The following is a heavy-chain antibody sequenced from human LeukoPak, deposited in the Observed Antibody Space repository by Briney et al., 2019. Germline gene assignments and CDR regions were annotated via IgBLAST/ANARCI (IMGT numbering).Heavy chain of an antibody. CDR1: GGSVSSGSYF. J-gene: IGHJ3*02. V-gene: IGHV4-61*01. CDR2: IYYSGHT. Sequence: PSETLSLTCNVSGGSVSSGSYFWTWIRQPPGKGLEWIGYIYYSGHTRYRPSLQSRLTISSDTSKNQVSLNLNSVTAADTAVYYCARLDDGIGAYDIWGQGTMVTVSS. D-gene: IGHD1-1*01. CDR3: ARLDDGIGAYDI.